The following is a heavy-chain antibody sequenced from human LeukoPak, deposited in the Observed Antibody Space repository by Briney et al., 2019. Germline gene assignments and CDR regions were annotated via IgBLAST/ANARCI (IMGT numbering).Heavy chain of an antibody. V-gene: IGHV4-59*01. CDR2: IYYSGST. CDR3: ARDRRIFGVDNEYYFDY. D-gene: IGHD3-3*01. J-gene: IGHJ4*02. CDR1: GGSISSYY. Sequence: SETLSLTCTVSGGSISSYYWSWIRQPPGKGLEWIGYIYYSGSTNYNPSLKSRVTISVDTSKNQFSLKLSSVTAADTAVYYCARDRRIFGVDNEYYFDYWGQGTLVTVSS.